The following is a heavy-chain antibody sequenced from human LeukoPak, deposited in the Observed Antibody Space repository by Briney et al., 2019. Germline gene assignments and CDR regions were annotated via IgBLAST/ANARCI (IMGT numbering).Heavy chain of an antibody. CDR1: GGPISSGGYY. CDR3: ARGPMVRGVYYFDP. Sequence: SETLSLTCTVSGGPISSGGYYWSWIRQHPGKGLEWIGYIYYSGSTYYNPSLKSRVTISVDTSKNQFSLKLSSVTAADTAVYYCARGPMVRGVYYFDPWGQGTLVTVSS. D-gene: IGHD3-10*01. J-gene: IGHJ5*02. V-gene: IGHV4-31*03. CDR2: IYYSGST.